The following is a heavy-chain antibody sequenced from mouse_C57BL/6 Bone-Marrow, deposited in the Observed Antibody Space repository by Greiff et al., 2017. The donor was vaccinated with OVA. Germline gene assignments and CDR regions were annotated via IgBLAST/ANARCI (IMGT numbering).Heavy chain of an antibody. CDR3: AMGFITTVVATDYAMDY. CDR1: GFNIKNTY. D-gene: IGHD1-1*01. CDR2: IDPANGNT. Sequence: EVQLQQSVAELVRPGASVKLSCTASGFNIKNTYMHWVKQRPEQGLEWIGRIDPANGNTKYAPKFQGKATITADTSSNTAYLQLSSLTSEDTAIYYGAMGFITTVVATDYAMDYWGQGTSVTVSS. V-gene: IGHV14-3*01. J-gene: IGHJ4*01.